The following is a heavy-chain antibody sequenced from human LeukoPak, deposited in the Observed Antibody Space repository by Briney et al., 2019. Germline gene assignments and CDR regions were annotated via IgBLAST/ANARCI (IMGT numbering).Heavy chain of an antibody. J-gene: IGHJ4*02. CDR1: GGSISSGDYY. Sequence: PSETLSLTCTVSGGSISSGDYYWSWIRQPPGKGLEWIGYIYYSGSTYYNPSLKSRVTISVDTSKNQFSLKLSSVTAADTAVYYCAREVTTANFDSWGQGTLVTVSS. V-gene: IGHV4-30-4*08. CDR2: IYYSGST. D-gene: IGHD4-11*01. CDR3: AREVTTANFDS.